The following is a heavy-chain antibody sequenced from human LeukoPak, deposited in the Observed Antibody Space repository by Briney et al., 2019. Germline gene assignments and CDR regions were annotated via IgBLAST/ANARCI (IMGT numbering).Heavy chain of an antibody. CDR1: GYTFNSYD. V-gene: IGHV1-18*01. CDR2: INVYNGNR. D-gene: IGHD6-6*01. CDR3: ARDGRFEYSHLYYFDY. Sequence: ASVKVSCKASGYTFNSYDITWVRQAPGQGLEWMARINVYNGNRRYAQNFQGRVTLTTDKTTTTAYMELTSLRSDDTATYYCARDGRFEYSHLYYFDYWGQGTLVTVSS. J-gene: IGHJ4*02.